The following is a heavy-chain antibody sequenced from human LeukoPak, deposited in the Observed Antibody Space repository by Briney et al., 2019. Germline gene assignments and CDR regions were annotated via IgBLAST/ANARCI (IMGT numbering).Heavy chain of an antibody. CDR2: FYYSGST. J-gene: IGHJ3*02. D-gene: IGHD2-15*01. CDR1: GGSISSYY. V-gene: IGHV4-59*01. Sequence: PSETLSLTCTVSGGSISSYYWSWIRQSPGKGLEWIGYFYYSGSTIYNPSLKSRVTISVGTSKNQFSLKLSSVTAEDTAVYYCARDRVVVVAATPNHDAFDIWGQGTMVTVSS. CDR3: ARDRVVVVAATPNHDAFDI.